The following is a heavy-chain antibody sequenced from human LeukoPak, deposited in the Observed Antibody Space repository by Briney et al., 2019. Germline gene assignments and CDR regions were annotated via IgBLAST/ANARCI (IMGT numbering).Heavy chain of an antibody. V-gene: IGHV1-58*01. Sequence: SVKVSCKTSGFTFISSAVQWGRQARGQRLEWIGWIVVGSGNTNYAQKFQERVTITRDMSTSTAYMELSSLRSEDTAVYYCAADPSYSSGYRYYFDYWGQGTLVTVSS. CDR3: AADPSYSSGYRYYFDY. CDR1: GFTFISSA. J-gene: IGHJ4*02. D-gene: IGHD3-22*01. CDR2: IVVGSGNT.